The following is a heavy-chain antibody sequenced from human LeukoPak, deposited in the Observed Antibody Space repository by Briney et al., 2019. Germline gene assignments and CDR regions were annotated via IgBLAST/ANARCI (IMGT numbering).Heavy chain of an antibody. Sequence: SETLSLTCAVYGGSFSGYYWSWIRQPPGKGLEWIGEINHSGSTNFNPSLKSRLTISVDTSKNQFSLELSSVTAADTAVYYCAGSSSWYWGDYWGQGTLVTVSS. CDR2: INHSGST. CDR3: AGSSSWYWGDY. J-gene: IGHJ4*02. V-gene: IGHV4-34*01. D-gene: IGHD6-13*01. CDR1: GGSFSGYY.